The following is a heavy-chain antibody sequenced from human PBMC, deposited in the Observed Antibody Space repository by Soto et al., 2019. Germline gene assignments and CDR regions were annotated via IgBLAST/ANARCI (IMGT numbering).Heavy chain of an antibody. V-gene: IGHV1-69*13. J-gene: IGHJ6*02. CDR2: IIPIFGTA. D-gene: IGHD3-3*02. CDR1: GGTFSSYA. CDR3: ASFYHLAYYYYGMDV. Sequence: SVKVSCKASGGTFSSYAISWVRQAPGQGLEWMGGIIPIFGTANYAQKFQGRVTITADVSTSTAYMELSSLRSEDTAVYYCASFYHLAYYYYGMDVRGQGTTVTVS.